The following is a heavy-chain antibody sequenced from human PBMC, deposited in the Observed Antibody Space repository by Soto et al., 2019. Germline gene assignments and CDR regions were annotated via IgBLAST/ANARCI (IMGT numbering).Heavy chain of an antibody. Sequence: EVQLLESGGGLVQPGGSLRLSCAASGFTFNNYAMTWVRQAPGKGLEWVSAISGGGDTTSYADSVKCRFTGSRDGSKNTLYLQMSSLRAEDTALYYCAKGRGGSGSLTPRVDFWGQGTLVTVSS. J-gene: IGHJ4*02. CDR1: GFTFNNYA. CDR3: AKGRGGSGSLTPRVDF. V-gene: IGHV3-23*01. CDR2: ISGGGDTT. D-gene: IGHD3-10*01.